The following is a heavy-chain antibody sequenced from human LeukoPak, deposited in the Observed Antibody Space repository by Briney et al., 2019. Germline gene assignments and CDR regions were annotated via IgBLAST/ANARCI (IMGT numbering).Heavy chain of an antibody. CDR3: AREGVEMATIKGFDP. V-gene: IGHV4-59*01. Sequence: SETLSLTCTVSGGSISSYYWSWIRQPPGKGLEWIGYIYYSGSTNYNPSLKSRVTISVDTSKNQFSLKLSSVTAADTAVYYCAREGVEMATIKGFDPWGQGTLVTVSS. J-gene: IGHJ5*02. CDR1: GGSISSYY. D-gene: IGHD5-24*01. CDR2: IYYSGST.